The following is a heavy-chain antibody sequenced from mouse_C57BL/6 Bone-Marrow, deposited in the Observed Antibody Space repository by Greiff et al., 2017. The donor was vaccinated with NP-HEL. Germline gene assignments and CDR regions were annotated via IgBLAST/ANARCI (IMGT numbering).Heavy chain of an antibody. V-gene: IGHV1-64*01. J-gene: IGHJ4*01. CDR2: IHPNSGST. D-gene: IGHD2-9*01. CDR1: GYTFTSYW. CDR3: ARPYYGYDGRY. Sequence: QVQLQQPGAELVKPGASVKLSCKASGYTFTSYWMHWVKQRPGQGLEWIGMIHPNSGSTNYNEKFKSKATLTVDKSSSPAYMQLSSLTSEDSAVYYCARPYYGYDGRYWGQGTSVTVSS.